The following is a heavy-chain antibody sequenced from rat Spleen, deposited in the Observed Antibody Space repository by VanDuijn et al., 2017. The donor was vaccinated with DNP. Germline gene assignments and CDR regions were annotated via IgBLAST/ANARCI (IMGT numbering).Heavy chain of an antibody. CDR2: ISPSGGST. Sequence: EVQLVESGGGLVQPGRSMKLSCAASGFTFSNYDMAWVRQAPTKGLEWVASISPSGGSTYYRDSVKGRFTVSRDNAKSSLCLQMDSLRSEDTASYYCATDFERGYWGQGVMVTVSS. V-gene: IGHV5-25*01. CDR3: ATDFERGY. D-gene: IGHD1-11*01. CDR1: GFTFSNYD. J-gene: IGHJ2*01.